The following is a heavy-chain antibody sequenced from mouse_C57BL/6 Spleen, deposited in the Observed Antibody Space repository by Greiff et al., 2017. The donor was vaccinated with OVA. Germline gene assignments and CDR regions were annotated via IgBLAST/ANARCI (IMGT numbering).Heavy chain of an antibody. J-gene: IGHJ2*01. Sequence: VQLQQSGPELVKPGASVKISCKASGYTFTDYYMNWVKQSHGKSLEWIGDINPNNGGTSYNQKFKGKATLTVDKSSSTAYMELRSLTSEDSAVYYCARTGYYEVYYFDYWGRGTTLTVSS. D-gene: IGHD1-1*01. CDR3: ARTGYYEVYYFDY. CDR2: INPNNGGT. CDR1: GYTFTDYY. V-gene: IGHV1-26*01.